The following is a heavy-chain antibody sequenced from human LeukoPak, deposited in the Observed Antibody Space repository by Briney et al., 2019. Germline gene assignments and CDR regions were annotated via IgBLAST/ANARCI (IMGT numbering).Heavy chain of an antibody. D-gene: IGHD3-22*01. V-gene: IGHV4-59*01. J-gene: IGHJ4*02. CDR2: IHDTGST. CDR3: GRSGYYDSSIDY. CDR1: GGSINRYY. Sequence: KPSETLSLTCTVSGGSINRYYWIWIRQPPGKGLEWIGYIHDTGSTKNNPSLRSRVTISVDPSKNQVSLKMRFVTAADTAVYYCGRSGYYDSSIDYWGQGPLVTVSS.